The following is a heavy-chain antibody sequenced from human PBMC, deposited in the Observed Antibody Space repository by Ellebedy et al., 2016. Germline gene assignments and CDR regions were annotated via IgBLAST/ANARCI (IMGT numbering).Heavy chain of an antibody. CDR3: ARDLGYYKFES. D-gene: IGHD1-26*01. CDR1: GLTSW. V-gene: IGHV3-7*01. Sequence: GGSLRLXXAASGLTSWMNWVRQAPGKGLEWVANINQDGSERQYVDSVKGRFTISRDNAKNSLYLQMNSLRAEDTAVYYCARDLGYYKFESWGQGTLVTVSS. CDR2: INQDGSER. J-gene: IGHJ4*02.